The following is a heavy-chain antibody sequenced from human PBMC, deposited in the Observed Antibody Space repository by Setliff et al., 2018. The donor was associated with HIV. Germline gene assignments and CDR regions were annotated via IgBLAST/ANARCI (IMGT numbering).Heavy chain of an antibody. CDR2: INHSGST. V-gene: IGHV4-34*01. CDR3: ARGRTLMAKGTTGDAFDI. D-gene: IGHD4-17*01. J-gene: IGHJ3*02. CDR1: GGSFSNYY. Sequence: SETLSLTCAVYGGSFSNYYWSWIRQPPVKGLEWIGEINHSGSTNYNPSLKSRVTISVDTSKNPFSLKLSPVTAADTAVYYCARGRTLMAKGTTGDAFDIWGQGTMVTVS.